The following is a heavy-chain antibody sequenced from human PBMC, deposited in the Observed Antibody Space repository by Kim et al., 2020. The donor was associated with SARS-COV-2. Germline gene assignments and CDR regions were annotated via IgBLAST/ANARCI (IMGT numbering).Heavy chain of an antibody. V-gene: IGHV1-58*01. D-gene: IGHD3-10*01. CDR2: IVVGSGNT. J-gene: IGHJ4*02. Sequence: SVKVSCKASGFTFTSSAVQWVRQARGQRLEWIGWIVVGSGNTNYAQKFQERVTITRDMSTSTAYMELSSLRSEDTAVYYCAAEKINPDKIMVRGDSTFDYWGQGTLVTVSS. CDR1: GFTFTSSA. CDR3: AAEKINPDKIMVRGDSTFDY.